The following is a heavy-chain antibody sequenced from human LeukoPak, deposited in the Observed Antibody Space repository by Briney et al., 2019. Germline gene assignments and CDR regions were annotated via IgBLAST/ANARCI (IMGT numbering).Heavy chain of an antibody. J-gene: IGHJ3*02. D-gene: IGHD6-6*01. V-gene: IGHV3-53*05. Sequence: GGSLRLSCAASGFTVSSNYMSWVRQAPGKGLEWVSLIYSGGSTYYADSVKGRFTISRDNSKNTLHLQMNSLRAEDMALYYCAKDLEYSSSSPAFDIWGQGTMVTVSS. CDR1: GFTVSSNY. CDR2: IYSGGST. CDR3: AKDLEYSSSSPAFDI.